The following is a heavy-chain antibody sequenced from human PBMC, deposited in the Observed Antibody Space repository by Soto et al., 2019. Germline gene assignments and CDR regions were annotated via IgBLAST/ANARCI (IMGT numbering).Heavy chain of an antibody. Sequence: SVKVSCKASGGTFSSYAISWVRQAPGQGLQWMGGIISIFGTADYAQKFQGRVTITADVSTSTAYMELSSLRSEDTAVYYCAADLRPKSWFDPWGQGTLVTVSS. CDR1: GGTFSSYA. D-gene: IGHD3-3*01. J-gene: IGHJ5*02. CDR2: IISIFGTA. CDR3: AADLRPKSWFDP. V-gene: IGHV1-69*13.